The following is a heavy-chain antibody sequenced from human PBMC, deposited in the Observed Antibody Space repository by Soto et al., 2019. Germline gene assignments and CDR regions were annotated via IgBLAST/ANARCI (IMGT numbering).Heavy chain of an antibody. V-gene: IGHV1-69*12. J-gene: IGHJ5*02. CDR1: GGTISSYA. CDR2: IIPIFGTA. CDR3: AQNLDYDHVWFDP. Sequence: QVQLVQSGAEVKKPGSSVKVSCKASGGTISSYAISWVRQAPGQGLDWMGVIIPIFGTANYAQKFQGRVTITADESTSTAYMELSSLRSADTAVYYCAQNLDYDHVWFDPWSQGTLVTVSS. D-gene: IGHD3-22*01.